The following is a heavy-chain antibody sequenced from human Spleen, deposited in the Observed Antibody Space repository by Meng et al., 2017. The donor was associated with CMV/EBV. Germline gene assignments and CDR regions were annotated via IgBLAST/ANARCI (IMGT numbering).Heavy chain of an antibody. CDR3: ARDEMTIFGVFPGMDV. Sequence: SVKVSCKASGGTFSSYAISWVRQAPGQGLEWMGGIIPIFGTANYAQKFQGRVTITTDESTSTAYMELRSLRSDDTAVYYCARDEMTIFGVFPGMDVWGQGTTVTVSS. CDR2: IIPIFGTA. CDR1: GGTFSSYA. V-gene: IGHV1-69*05. D-gene: IGHD3-3*01. J-gene: IGHJ6*02.